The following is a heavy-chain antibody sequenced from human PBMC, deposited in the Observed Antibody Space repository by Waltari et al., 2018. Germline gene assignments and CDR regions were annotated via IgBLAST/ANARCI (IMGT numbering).Heavy chain of an antibody. D-gene: IGHD5-12*01. CDR3: ATYIGASVGTAAFDV. Sequence: QFQLQESGPGLVKPSETLSLTCSVSGVSITSNRPYWGWVRQPPGQGLEWFGTVSYSGATYTSPSLESRVTVSRDTSKNHLSLKLVSVTAADTAVYYCATYIGASVGTAAFDVWGQGTMVTVSS. J-gene: IGHJ3*01. CDR1: GVSITSNRPY. CDR2: VSYSGAT. V-gene: IGHV4-39*02.